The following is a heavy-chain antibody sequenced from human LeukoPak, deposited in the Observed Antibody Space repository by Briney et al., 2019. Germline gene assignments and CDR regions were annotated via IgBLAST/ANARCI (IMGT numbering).Heavy chain of an antibody. V-gene: IGHV3-74*01. CDR1: GFTFSSYW. D-gene: IGHD1-26*01. CDR3: AEEVGDTYPTFDY. Sequence: GGSLRLSCAASGFTFSSYWMHWVRQAPGKGLVWVSRINSQGSSTTYADSVKGRFTISRDNSKNTLYLQMNSLRADDTAVYYCAEEVGDTYPTFDYWGQGTLVTVSS. J-gene: IGHJ4*02. CDR2: INSQGSST.